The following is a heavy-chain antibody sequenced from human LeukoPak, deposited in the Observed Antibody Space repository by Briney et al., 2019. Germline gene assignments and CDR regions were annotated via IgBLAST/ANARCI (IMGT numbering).Heavy chain of an antibody. CDR3: ARSDYYDSSGYDY. CDR2: NSSHTGNT. Sequence: ASVKVSCKASGYTFATYLITWVRQAPGQGLEWLGRNSSHTGNTNYAQKVQGRASLATDASTNTASMELRSLRLDDTAVYYCARSDYYDSSGYDYWGQGTLVTVSS. V-gene: IGHV1-18*01. CDR1: GYTFATYL. J-gene: IGHJ4*02. D-gene: IGHD3-22*01.